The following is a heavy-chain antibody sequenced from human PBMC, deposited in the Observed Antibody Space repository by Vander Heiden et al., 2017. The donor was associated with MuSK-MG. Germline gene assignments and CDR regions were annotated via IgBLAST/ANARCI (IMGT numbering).Heavy chain of an antibody. J-gene: IGHJ4*02. CDR3: VRRARNDDSNYYDY. CDR1: GYTFSNYD. Sequence: QVQLVQSGAEVKKPGASVKVSCQASGYTFSNYDINWVRQATGQGLEWIGWMNPISGNTGFAQKFQGRVSITRNTAIRTAYMEVSSLRSEDTAVYYCVRRARNDDSNYYDYWGQGTLVTVSS. V-gene: IGHV1-8*02. D-gene: IGHD4-4*01. CDR2: MNPISGNT.